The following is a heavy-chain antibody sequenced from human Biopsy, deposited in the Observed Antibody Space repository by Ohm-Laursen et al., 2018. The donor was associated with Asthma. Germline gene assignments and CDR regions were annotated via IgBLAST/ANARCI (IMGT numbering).Heavy chain of an antibody. J-gene: IGHJ6*02. CDR3: ARVDGVVEPATRMGGMDV. CDR2: ISFDGTNK. V-gene: IGHV3-30*03. Sequence: SLRLSCAASGFSFSSYGMRWVRQTPGKGLEWVAVISFDGTNKYYADSVKGRFTISRDNYKNTLDLQMNSLSAEDSAVYYCARVDGVVEPATRMGGMDVWGQGTTVTVSS. CDR1: GFSFSSYG. D-gene: IGHD2-15*01.